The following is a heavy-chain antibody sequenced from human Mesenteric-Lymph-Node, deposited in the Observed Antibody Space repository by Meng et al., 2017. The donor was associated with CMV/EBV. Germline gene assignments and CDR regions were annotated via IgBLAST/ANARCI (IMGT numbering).Heavy chain of an antibody. D-gene: IGHD2-15*01. J-gene: IGHJ6*02. Sequence: GGSLRLSCAASGFTFSDYGMHWVRQAPGKGLEWVAFIRFDASREYSADSVKGRFTISRDNSKNTLYLQMNSLRPEDTAVYYCAKDVAPSPIYSNMDVWGQGTTVTVSS. CDR1: GFTFSDYG. CDR3: AKDVAPSPIYSNMDV. CDR2: IRFDASRE. V-gene: IGHV3-30*02.